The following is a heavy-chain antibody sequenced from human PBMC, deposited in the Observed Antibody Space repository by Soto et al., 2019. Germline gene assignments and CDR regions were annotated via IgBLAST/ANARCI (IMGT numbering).Heavy chain of an antibody. D-gene: IGHD4-17*01. CDR3: AKGRQGDYGGNFCVY. J-gene: IGHJ4*02. V-gene: IGHV3-30*18. CDR1: GFTFSSYG. CDR2: ISNDGSNK. Sequence: QVQLVESGGGVVQPGRSLRLSWAASGFTFSSYGMHWVRQAPGKGLEWVAVISNDGSNKDYADSVKGRFNISRDNFKNTLYLQMNSLRAEDTAVYYCAKGRQGDYGGNFCVYWGQGTLVTVSS.